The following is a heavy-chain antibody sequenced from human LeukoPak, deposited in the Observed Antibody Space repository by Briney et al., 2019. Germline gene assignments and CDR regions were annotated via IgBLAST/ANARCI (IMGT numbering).Heavy chain of an antibody. CDR1: GVSFSGSY. Sequence: PSETLSLTCAVYGVSFSGSYWSWIRQPPGKGLEWIGEINHSGSTNYNPSLMSRVTISVDTSKNQFSLKLTSVTAADTAVFYCAKEPGYYDVLPGYYNQNWFAPGGQGTLATVS. CDR3: AKEPGYYDVLPGYYNQNWFAP. CDR2: INHSGST. D-gene: IGHD3-9*01. J-gene: IGHJ5*02. V-gene: IGHV4-34*01.